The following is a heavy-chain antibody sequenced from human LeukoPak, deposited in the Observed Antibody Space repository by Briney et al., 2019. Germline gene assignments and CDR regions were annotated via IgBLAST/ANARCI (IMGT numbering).Heavy chain of an antibody. CDR2: IYYSGST. V-gene: IGHV4-59*11. Sequence: SQTLSLTCTVSGDSISSHYWSWIRQPPGKGLEWIGYIYYSGSTNYNPSLKSRVTISVDTSKNQFSLKLSSVTAADTAVYYCARDRSGYCSSTSCLDAFDIWGQGTMVTVSS. J-gene: IGHJ3*02. CDR1: GDSISSHY. D-gene: IGHD2-2*01. CDR3: ARDRSGYCSSTSCLDAFDI.